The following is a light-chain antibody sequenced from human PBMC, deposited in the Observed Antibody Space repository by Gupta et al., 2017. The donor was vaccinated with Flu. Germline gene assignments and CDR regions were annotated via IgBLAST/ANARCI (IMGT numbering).Light chain of an antibody. CDR1: SSDVGGYNF. V-gene: IGLV2-23*01. Sequence: QSALTQPASVSGSPGQSITISCTGTSSDVGGYNFVSWFHHHPDKAPKLMIYEYIKRPSGVATSFSGSKYATTASLTTSGLQAEEEADYYCFSLAGDDNGWVFGGGTKLTVL. CDR3: FSLAGDDNGWV. J-gene: IGLJ3*02. CDR2: EYI.